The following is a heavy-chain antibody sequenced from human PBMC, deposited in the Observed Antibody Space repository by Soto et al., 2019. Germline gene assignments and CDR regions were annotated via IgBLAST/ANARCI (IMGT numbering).Heavy chain of an antibody. CDR3: ARVMVVVVPAANKYYFDY. J-gene: IGHJ4*02. D-gene: IGHD2-2*01. Sequence: SETLSLTCAVYGGSFSGYYWSWIRQPPGKGLEWIGEIDHSGSTNYNPSLKSRVTISVDTSKNQFSLKLSSVTAADTAVYYCARVMVVVVPAANKYYFDYWGQGTLVTVSS. CDR1: GGSFSGYY. V-gene: IGHV4-34*01. CDR2: IDHSGST.